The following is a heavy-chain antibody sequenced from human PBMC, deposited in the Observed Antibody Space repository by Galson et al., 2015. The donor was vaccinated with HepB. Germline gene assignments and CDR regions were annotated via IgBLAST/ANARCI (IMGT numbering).Heavy chain of an antibody. CDR1: GFTVSSNY. D-gene: IGHD3-22*01. V-gene: IGHV3-53*04. CDR3: ARVMSYYDSSGYYWEDAFDT. CDR2: IYSGGST. Sequence: SLRLSCAASGFTVSSNYMSWVRQAPGKGLEWVSVIYSGGSTYYADSVKGRFTISRHNSKNTLYLQMNSLRAEDTAVYYCARVMSYYDSSGYYWEDAFDTWGQGTMVTVSS. J-gene: IGHJ3*02.